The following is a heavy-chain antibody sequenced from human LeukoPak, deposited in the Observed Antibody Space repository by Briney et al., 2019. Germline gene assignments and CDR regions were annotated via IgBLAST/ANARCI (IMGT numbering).Heavy chain of an antibody. V-gene: IGHV3-21*01. CDR3: ARDVRLVVVPAAMLLGTGRGPLDY. D-gene: IGHD2-2*01. CDR1: GFTFSSYS. CDR2: ISSSSSYI. J-gene: IGHJ4*02. Sequence: GGSLRLSCAASGFTFSSYSMNWVRQAPGKGLEWASSISSSSSYIYYADSVKGRFTISRDNAKNSLYLQMNSLRAEDTAVYYCARDVRLVVVPAAMLLGTGRGPLDYWGQGTLVTVSS.